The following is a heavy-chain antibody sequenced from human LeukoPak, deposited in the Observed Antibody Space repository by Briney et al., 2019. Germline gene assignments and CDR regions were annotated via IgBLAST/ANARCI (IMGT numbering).Heavy chain of an antibody. CDR2: ISGSGGST. Sequence: EPGGPLRLSCAASGFTFSSYAMSWVRQAPGKGLEWVSAISGSGGSTYYADSVKGRFTISRDNSKNTLYLQMNSLRAEDTAVYYCAKGSDILTGYLYYYYYGMDVWGQGTTVTVCS. J-gene: IGHJ6*02. CDR1: GFTFSSYA. D-gene: IGHD3-9*01. V-gene: IGHV3-23*01. CDR3: AKGSDILTGYLYYYYYGMDV.